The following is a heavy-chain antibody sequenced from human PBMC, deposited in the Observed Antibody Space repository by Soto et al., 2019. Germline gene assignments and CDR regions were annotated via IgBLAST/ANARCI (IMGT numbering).Heavy chain of an antibody. CDR1: GFTFSSYA. J-gene: IGHJ2*01. CDR3: AKSPDGGRASHWQFAL. D-gene: IGHD1-26*01. V-gene: IGHV3-23*01. Sequence: PVGSLRLSCAASGFTFSSYAMSWVRQAPGKGLEWVSAISGSGGSTYYADSVKGRFTISRDNSKNTLYLQMNSLRAEDTAVYYCAKSPDGGRASHWQFALSGRRNLVTVYS. CDR2: ISGSGGST.